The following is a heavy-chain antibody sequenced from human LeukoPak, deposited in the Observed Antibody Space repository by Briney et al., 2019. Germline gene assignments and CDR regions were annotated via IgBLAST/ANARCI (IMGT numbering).Heavy chain of an antibody. V-gene: IGHV3-7*04. J-gene: IGHJ4*02. CDR3: ARDGGGCSSTSCYDRLDY. CDR1: GFIFSNYW. CDR2: IKQDGSEK. Sequence: QPGGSLRLSCAASGFIFSNYWMTWVRQAPGKGLEWVANIKQDGSEKYYVDSVKGRFTISRDNAKNTLYLQMNSLRAEDTAIYYCARDGGGCSSTSCYDRLDYWGQGTLVIVSS. D-gene: IGHD2-2*01.